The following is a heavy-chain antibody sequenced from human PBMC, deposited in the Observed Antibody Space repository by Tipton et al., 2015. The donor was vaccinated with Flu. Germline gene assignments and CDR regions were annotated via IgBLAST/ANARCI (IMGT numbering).Heavy chain of an antibody. CDR2: ISGSGGGTT. D-gene: IGHD6-19*01. CDR3: AKVIPEAVAGLDY. Sequence: SGVTFSSYAMSWVRQAPGKGLEWVSGISGSGGGTTYYADSVKGRFTISRDISKNMLFLQMNSLRAEDTAVYYCAKVIPEAVAGLDYWGQGTLVTVSS. V-gene: IGHV3-23*01. CDR1: GVTFSSYA. J-gene: IGHJ4*02.